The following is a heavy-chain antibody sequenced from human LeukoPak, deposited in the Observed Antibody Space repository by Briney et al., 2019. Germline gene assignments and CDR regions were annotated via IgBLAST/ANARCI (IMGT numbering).Heavy chain of an antibody. CDR1: GGSVSSGSYY. V-gene: IGHV4-61*01. CDR2: IYYSGST. J-gene: IGHJ4*02. CDR3: ARKDRYYYGSGSYGIDY. D-gene: IGHD3-10*01. Sequence: SETLSLTCTVSGGSVSSGSYYWSWIRQPPGKGLEWIGYIYYSGSTNYNPSLKSRVTISVDTSKNQFSLKLSSVTAADTAVYYCARKDRYYYGSGSYGIDYWGQGTLVTVSS.